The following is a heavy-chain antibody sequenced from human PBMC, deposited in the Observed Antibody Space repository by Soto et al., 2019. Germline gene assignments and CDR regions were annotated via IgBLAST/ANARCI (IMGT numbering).Heavy chain of an antibody. Sequence: EVQVLESGGGLVQPGGSLRLSCAASGFTFSNYAMNWVRQAPGKGLEWVSGISATGVKTYSADSMKGRFTMSRDNSKDTVYLEMNSLRAEDTAVYYCTKSRSAMIYYFDFWGLGAQVTGSS. CDR2: ISATGVKT. CDR1: GFTFSNYA. CDR3: TKSRSAMIYYFDF. V-gene: IGHV3-23*01. J-gene: IGHJ4*02. D-gene: IGHD3-22*01.